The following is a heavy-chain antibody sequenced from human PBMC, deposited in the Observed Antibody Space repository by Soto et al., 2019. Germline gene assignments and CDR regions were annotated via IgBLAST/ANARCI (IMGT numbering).Heavy chain of an antibody. J-gene: IGHJ1*01. CDR3: ARDGLGYCSGGSCYGGYFQH. CDR1: GFTFSSYW. V-gene: IGHV3-74*01. D-gene: IGHD2-15*01. CDR2: INSDGSST. Sequence: EVQLVESGGGLVQPGGSLRLSCAASGFTFSSYWMHWVRQAPGKGLVWVSRINSDGSSTSYADSVKGRFTISRDNAKNTLYLQMNSLRAEDTAVYYCARDGLGYCSGGSCYGGYFQHWGQGTLVTVSS.